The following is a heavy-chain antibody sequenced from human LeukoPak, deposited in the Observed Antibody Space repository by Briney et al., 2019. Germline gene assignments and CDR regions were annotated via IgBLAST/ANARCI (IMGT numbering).Heavy chain of an antibody. CDR2: INHSGST. CDR3: ARKGTSELDY. J-gene: IGHJ4*02. V-gene: IGHV4-34*01. CDR1: GGSFSGYY. Sequence: SETLSLTCAVYGGSFSGYYWSWIRQPPGKGLEWIGEINHSGSTNYNPSLKSRVTISVDTSKNQFSLKLSSVTAADTAVYYCARKGTSELDYWGQGTWSPSPQ. D-gene: IGHD1-7*01.